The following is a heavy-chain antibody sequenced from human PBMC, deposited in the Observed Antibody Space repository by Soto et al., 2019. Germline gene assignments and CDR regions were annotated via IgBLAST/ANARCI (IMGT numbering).Heavy chain of an antibody. Sequence: EGQLLQSGGDLVQPGGSLRLSCAGSGLTLRSYAMTWIRQTPEKGLEWVSTISGRSGVPSYADSVNGRFTVSRDNSKNTLYLQMNSLRPDDTAISYCAKGGPFTGGFDPWGQGTLVTVAS. CDR1: GLTLRSYA. CDR3: AKGGPFTGGFDP. V-gene: IGHV3-23*01. CDR2: ISGRSGVP. J-gene: IGHJ5*02. D-gene: IGHD3-16*01.